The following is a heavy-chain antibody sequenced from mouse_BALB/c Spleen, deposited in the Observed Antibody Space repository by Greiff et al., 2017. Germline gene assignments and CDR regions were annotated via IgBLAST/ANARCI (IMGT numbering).Heavy chain of an antibody. Sequence: EVQGVESGGGLVQPGGSLKLSCAASGFTFSSYTMSWVRQTPEKRLEWVAYISNGGGSTYYPDTVKGRFTISRDNAKNTLYLQMSSLKSEDTAMYYCARHSEGYDAFAYWGQGTLVTVSA. V-gene: IGHV5-12-2*01. CDR1: GFTFSSYT. CDR3: ARHSEGYDAFAY. D-gene: IGHD2-2*01. J-gene: IGHJ3*01. CDR2: ISNGGGST.